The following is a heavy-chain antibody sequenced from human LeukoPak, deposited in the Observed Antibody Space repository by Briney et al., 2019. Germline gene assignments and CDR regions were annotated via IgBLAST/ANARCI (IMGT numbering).Heavy chain of an antibody. V-gene: IGHV4-61*10. CDR1: GGSISSGSYC. Sequence: SETLSLTCTVSGGSISSGSYCWSWIRQPAGKGLEWIGHIYISGNTNYNPSLKSRVTISVDTSKNQFSLKLSSVTAADTAVYYCARLGCSSTSCYLDNWFDPWGQGTLVTVSS. D-gene: IGHD2-2*01. CDR3: ARLGCSSTSCYLDNWFDP. J-gene: IGHJ5*02. CDR2: IYISGNT.